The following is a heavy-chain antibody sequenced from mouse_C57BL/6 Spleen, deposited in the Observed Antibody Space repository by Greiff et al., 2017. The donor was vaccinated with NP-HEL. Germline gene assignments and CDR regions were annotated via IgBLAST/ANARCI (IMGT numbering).Heavy chain of an antibody. Sequence: DVKLVESEGGLVQPGSSMKLSCTASGFTFSDYYMAWVRQVPEKGLEWVANINYDGSSTYYLDSLKSRFIISRDNAKNILYLQMISLKSEDTATYYCARGPYYSNPYYFDYWGQGTTLTVSS. CDR1: GFTFSDYY. J-gene: IGHJ2*01. CDR2: INYDGSST. D-gene: IGHD2-5*01. CDR3: ARGPYYSNPYYFDY. V-gene: IGHV5-16*01.